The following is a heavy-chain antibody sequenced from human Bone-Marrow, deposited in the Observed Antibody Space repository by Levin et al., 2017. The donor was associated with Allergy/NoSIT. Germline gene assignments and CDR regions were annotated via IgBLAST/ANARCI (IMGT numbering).Heavy chain of an antibody. D-gene: IGHD6-6*01. V-gene: IGHV4-61*01. CDR3: AKQRVGVTKYSFDS. Sequence: PGGSLRLSCNVSGGSVSSDSSYWNWIRQTPGRGLEWIGYVHYSGTTNFNPSLRSRVTMSVDTSKNQFSLNLRSVSAADSALYYCAKQRVGVTKYSFDSWGQGTLVTVSS. J-gene: IGHJ4*02. CDR1: GGSVSSDSSY. CDR2: VHYSGTT.